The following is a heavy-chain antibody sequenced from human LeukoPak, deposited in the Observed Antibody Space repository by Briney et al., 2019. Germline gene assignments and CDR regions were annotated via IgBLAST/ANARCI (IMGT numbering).Heavy chain of an antibody. CDR1: GFTFSSYE. J-gene: IGHJ6*03. Sequence: GGSLRLSCAASGFTFSSYEMNWVRQAPGKGLEWVSYISSSGNTIYYADSVKGRFTISRDNAKNSLYLQMNSLRAEDAAVYYCARRHSYGYHYYYYYYMDVWGKGTTVTISS. CDR2: ISSSGNTI. V-gene: IGHV3-48*03. D-gene: IGHD5-18*01. CDR3: ARRHSYGYHYYYYYYMDV.